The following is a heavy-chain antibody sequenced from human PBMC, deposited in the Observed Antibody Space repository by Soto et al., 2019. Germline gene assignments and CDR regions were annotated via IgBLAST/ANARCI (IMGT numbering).Heavy chain of an antibody. Sequence: GGSLRLSCAASGFTFSSYGMHWVRQAPGKGLEWVAVISYDGSNKYYADSVKGRFTISRDNSKNTLYLQMNSLRAEDTAVYYCAKDPPPNPMFPYYYYGMDVWGQGTTVTVSS. J-gene: IGHJ6*02. CDR3: AKDPPPNPMFPYYYYGMDV. CDR2: ISYDGSNK. D-gene: IGHD3-10*02. V-gene: IGHV3-30*18. CDR1: GFTFSSYG.